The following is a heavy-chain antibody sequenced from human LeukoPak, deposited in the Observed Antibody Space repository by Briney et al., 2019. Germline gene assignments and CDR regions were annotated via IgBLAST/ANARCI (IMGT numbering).Heavy chain of an antibody. CDR3: ARYNYYMDV. V-gene: IGHV4-61*02. Sequence: PSQTLSLTCTVSGGSISSGSYYWSWIRQPAGKGLEWIGRIYTSGSTNYNPSLKSRVTISVDTSKNRFSLKLSSVTAADTAVYYCARYNYYMDVWGKGTTVTVSS. CDR1: GGSISSGSYY. CDR2: IYTSGST. J-gene: IGHJ6*03.